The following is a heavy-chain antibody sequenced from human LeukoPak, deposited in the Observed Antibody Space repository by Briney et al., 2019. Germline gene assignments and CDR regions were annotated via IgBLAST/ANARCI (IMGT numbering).Heavy chain of an antibody. CDR2: IYHSGST. CDR1: GGSISSGGYY. Sequence: SQTLSLTCTVSGGSISSGGYYWSWIRQPPGKGLEWIGYIYHSGSTYYNPSLKSRVTISVDRSKNQFSLKLSSVTAADTAVYYCARVRESSGWDYFDYWGQGAQVTVSS. D-gene: IGHD6-19*01. CDR3: ARVRESSGWDYFDY. V-gene: IGHV4-30-2*01. J-gene: IGHJ4*02.